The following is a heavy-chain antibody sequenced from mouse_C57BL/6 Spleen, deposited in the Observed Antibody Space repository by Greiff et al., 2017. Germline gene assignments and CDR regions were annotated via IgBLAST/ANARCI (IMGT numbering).Heavy chain of an antibody. CDR3: ARHYDYGGGIYYYAMDY. D-gene: IGHD2-4*01. Sequence: EVQLQQSGPELVKPGASVKMSCKASGYTFTDYNMHWVKQSHGKSLEWIGYINPNNGGTSYNQKFKGKATLTVNKSSSTAYMELRSLTSEDSAVYYCARHYDYGGGIYYYAMDYWGQGTSVTGSS. V-gene: IGHV1-22*01. J-gene: IGHJ4*01. CDR2: INPNNGGT. CDR1: GYTFTDYN.